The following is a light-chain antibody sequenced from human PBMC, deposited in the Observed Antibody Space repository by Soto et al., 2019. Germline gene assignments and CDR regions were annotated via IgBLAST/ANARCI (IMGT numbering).Light chain of an antibody. V-gene: IGLV2-23*01. J-gene: IGLJ1*01. CDR1: SSDVGTYTL. CDR2: EGT. CDR3: CSSAGYNTDV. Sequence: QSALTQPASVSVSPVQSITISCTGTSSDVGTYTLVSWYQHQSGKATIHILYEGTKRHSGVSNRFSVSTSGNTASLTISGLQADDQTDYSCCSSAGYNTDVFGTGTNVTVL.